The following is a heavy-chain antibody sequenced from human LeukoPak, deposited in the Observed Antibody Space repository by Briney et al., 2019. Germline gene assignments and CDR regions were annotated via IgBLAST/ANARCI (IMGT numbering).Heavy chain of an antibody. J-gene: IGHJ4*02. CDR1: GFTFSSYA. D-gene: IGHD6-19*01. V-gene: IGHV3-30-3*01. CDR2: ISYDGNDK. CDR3: ATGYSSGWDDY. Sequence: GGSLTLSCAASGFTFSSYAMHWVRQAPGKGLEWVAVISYDGNDKYYADSVKGRFTISRDNSKNTLYLQMNSLRAEDTAVYYCATGYSSGWDDYWGQGTLVIVSS.